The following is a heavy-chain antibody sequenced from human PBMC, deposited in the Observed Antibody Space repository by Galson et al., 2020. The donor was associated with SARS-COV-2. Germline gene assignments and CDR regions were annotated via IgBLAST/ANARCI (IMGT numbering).Heavy chain of an antibody. CDR1: GGSISSYY. V-gene: IGHV4-59*01. J-gene: IGHJ5*02. CDR2: IYYSGST. CDR3: ARGSVVVWASNWFDP. Sequence: PETLSLTCPVSGGSISSYYWSWIRQPPGKGLEWIGYIYYSGSTNYNPSLKSRVTISVDTSKNQFSLKLSSVTAADTAVYYCARGSVVVWASNWFDPWGQGTLVTVSS. D-gene: IGHD2-21*01.